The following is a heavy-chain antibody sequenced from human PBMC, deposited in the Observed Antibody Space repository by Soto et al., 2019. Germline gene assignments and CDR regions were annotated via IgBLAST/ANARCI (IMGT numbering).Heavy chain of an antibody. Sequence: GGSLRLSCAASGFTFSSYAMSWVRQAPGKGLEWVSAISGSGGSTYYADSVKGRFTISRDNSKNTLYLQMNSLRAEDTAVYYCAKEGLLGVVVAATRARTDYYYMDVWGKGTTVTVSS. D-gene: IGHD2-15*01. J-gene: IGHJ6*03. CDR1: GFTFSSYA. CDR3: AKEGLLGVVVAATRARTDYYYMDV. V-gene: IGHV3-23*01. CDR2: ISGSGGST.